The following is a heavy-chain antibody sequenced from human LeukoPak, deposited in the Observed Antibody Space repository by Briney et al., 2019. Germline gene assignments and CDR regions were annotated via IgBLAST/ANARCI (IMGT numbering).Heavy chain of an antibody. CDR2: IYYSGST. D-gene: IGHD2-21*02. J-gene: IGHJ4*02. V-gene: IGHV4-39*01. CDR1: GGSISSSSYY. Sequence: SETLSLTCTVSGGSISSSSYYWGWIRQPPGKGLEWIGSIYYSGSTYYNPSLKSRVTISVDTSKNQFSLKLSSLTAADTAVYYCASWVCGGDCSYFDYWGQGTLVTVSS. CDR3: ASWVCGGDCSYFDY.